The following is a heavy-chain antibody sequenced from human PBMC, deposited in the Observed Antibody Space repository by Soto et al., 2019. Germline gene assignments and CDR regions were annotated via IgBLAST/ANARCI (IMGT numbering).Heavy chain of an antibody. CDR1: GGSISSYY. D-gene: IGHD1-20*01. Sequence: RSLTCTVSGGSISSYYWSWIRQPPGKGLEWIGYIYHNGNTNYNPSLKSRVTISVDTSKNHFSLNLRSVTAADTAVYYCARNNWNDVFWFDPWGQGILVTVSS. CDR3: ARNNWNDVFWFDP. J-gene: IGHJ5*02. CDR2: IYHNGNT. V-gene: IGHV4-59*01.